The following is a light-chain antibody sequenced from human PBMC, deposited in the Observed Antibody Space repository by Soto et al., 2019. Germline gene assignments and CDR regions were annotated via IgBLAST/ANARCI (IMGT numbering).Light chain of an antibody. CDR2: EVS. CDR1: SSDVGGYNF. CDR3: YSYRGYYTRV. J-gene: IGLJ1*01. V-gene: IGLV2-14*01. Sequence: QSVLTQPAPVSGSPGQSITISCTGTSSDVGGYNFVSWYQQHPGRAPRLLIYEVSRRPSGVSNRFSGSKSGDTASLTISGLQAEDEADYYCYSYRGYYTRVFGTGTKVTV.